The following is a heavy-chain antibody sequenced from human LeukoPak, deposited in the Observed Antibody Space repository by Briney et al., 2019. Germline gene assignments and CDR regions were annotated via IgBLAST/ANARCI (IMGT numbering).Heavy chain of an antibody. D-gene: IGHD2-15*01. CDR1: GGSISSNSYY. CDR2: IYYSGST. J-gene: IGHJ4*02. CDR3: ASILGYCSGGRCYSSPFDY. V-gene: IGHV4-39*01. Sequence: PSETLSLTCTVSGGSISSNSYYWGWIRQPPGKGLEWIGSIYYSGSTYYNPSLKSRVTISVDTSKNQFSLKLSSVTAADTAVYYCASILGYCSGGRCYSSPFDYWGRGTLVTVSS.